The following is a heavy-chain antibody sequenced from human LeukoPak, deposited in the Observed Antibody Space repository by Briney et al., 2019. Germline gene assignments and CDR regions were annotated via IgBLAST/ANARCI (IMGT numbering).Heavy chain of an antibody. Sequence: GGSLRLSCAASGFTFSSYSMNWVRQAPGKGLEWVSSISSRSSYIYYADSVKGRFTISRDNAKNSLYLQMNSLRAEDTAVYYCARVYIARITMVRGVIRSHAFDIWGQGTMVTVSS. CDR3: ARVYIARITMVRGVIRSHAFDI. J-gene: IGHJ3*02. CDR1: GFTFSSYS. V-gene: IGHV3-21*01. CDR2: ISSRSSYI. D-gene: IGHD3-10*01.